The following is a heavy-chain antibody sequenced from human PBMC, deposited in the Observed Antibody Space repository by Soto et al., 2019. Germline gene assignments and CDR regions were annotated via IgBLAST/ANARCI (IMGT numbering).Heavy chain of an antibody. D-gene: IGHD2-2*01. J-gene: IGHJ6*02. Sequence: EVQLLESGGGLVQPGGSLRLSCAASGFTFSSYAMSWVRQAPGKGLEWVSAISGSGGSTYYADSVKGRFTISRDNSKNTLYLQMNSLRAEDTAVYYCAKVDCRSTSCPGNYYYYYGMDVWGQGTTVTVSS. CDR3: AKVDCRSTSCPGNYYYYYGMDV. CDR2: ISGSGGST. V-gene: IGHV3-23*01. CDR1: GFTFSSYA.